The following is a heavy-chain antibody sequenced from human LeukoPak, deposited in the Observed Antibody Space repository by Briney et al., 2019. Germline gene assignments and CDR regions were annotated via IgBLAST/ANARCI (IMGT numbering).Heavy chain of an antibody. CDR3: SKYYGGLGSLDS. V-gene: IGHV3-23*01. CDR1: GISFCKYG. Sequence: GGSLRLSCAVSGISFCKYGKSGVRDTPGEGLEWVATFFGSGVPPYYADSVQGRCNISRDNSKNTLYLQMNSLRVEDTAVYYCSKYYGGLGSLDSWGQGTLVTVSS. CDR2: FFGSGVPP. J-gene: IGHJ4*02. D-gene: IGHD4-17*01.